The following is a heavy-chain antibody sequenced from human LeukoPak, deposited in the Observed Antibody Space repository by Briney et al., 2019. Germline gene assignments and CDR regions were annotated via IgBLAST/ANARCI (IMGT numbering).Heavy chain of an antibody. CDR1: GYPFTTYE. CDR2: VHPNSGNT. D-gene: IGHD1-14*01. V-gene: IGHV1-8*01. CDR3: ARGPRNDP. J-gene: IGHJ5*02. Sequence: ASVKVSCKTSGYPFTTYEINWVRQAAGQGLEWMGWVHPNSGNTAYAQKFQGRVTMTRDTFISTAYMELSGLRSDDTAVYFCARGPRNDPWGQGTLVTVSS.